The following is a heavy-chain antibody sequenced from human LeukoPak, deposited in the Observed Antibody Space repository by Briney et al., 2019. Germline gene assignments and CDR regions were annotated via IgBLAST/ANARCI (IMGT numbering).Heavy chain of an antibody. CDR3: ATYCGGDCYSPHDAFDI. CDR2: IKQDGGEK. CDR1: GFTFSSYS. J-gene: IGHJ3*02. V-gene: IGHV3-7*05. Sequence: GGSLRLSCAASGFTFSSYSMNWVRQARGEGLEWVANIKQDGGEKDYVDSVKGRFTISRDNAKNSLYLQMNSLRAEDTAVYYCATYCGGDCYSPHDAFDIWGQGTMVTVSS. D-gene: IGHD2-21*02.